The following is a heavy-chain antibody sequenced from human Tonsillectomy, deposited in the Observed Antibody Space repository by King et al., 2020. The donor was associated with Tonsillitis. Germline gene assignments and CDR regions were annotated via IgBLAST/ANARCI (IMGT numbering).Heavy chain of an antibody. CDR1: GFTFSSYG. CDR3: AQDGVRRAAAGTYWYFDL. CDR2: ISYDGSSK. J-gene: IGHJ2*01. Sequence: VQLVESGGGVVQPGRSLRLSCAASGFTFSSYGMHWVRQAPGKGLEWVAVISYDGSSKYYVDSVKGRFTISRDNSKNTLYLQMNSLRAEDTAVYYCAQDGVRRAAAGTYWYFDLWGRGTLVTVSS. V-gene: IGHV3-30*18. D-gene: IGHD6-13*01.